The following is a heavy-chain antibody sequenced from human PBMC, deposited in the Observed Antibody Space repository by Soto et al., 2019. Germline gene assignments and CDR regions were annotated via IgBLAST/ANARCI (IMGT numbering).Heavy chain of an antibody. CDR1: GYTFTGYY. V-gene: IGHV1-2*02. J-gene: IGHJ6*02. D-gene: IGHD4-17*01. CDR3: ARDRERVEAPVTTVMDV. Sequence: ASVKVSCKASGYTFTGYYMHWVRQAPGQGLEWMGWINPNSGGTNYAQKFQGRVTMTRDTSISTAYMELSRLRSDDTAVYYCARDRERVEAPVTTVMDVWGQGTTVTVPS. CDR2: INPNSGGT.